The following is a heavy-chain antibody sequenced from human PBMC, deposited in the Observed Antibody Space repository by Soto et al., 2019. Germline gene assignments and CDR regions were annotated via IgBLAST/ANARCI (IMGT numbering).Heavy chain of an antibody. D-gene: IGHD2-15*01. J-gene: IGHJ4*02. CDR3: ARELEGGYCSGGSCYSWVY. CDR1: GYTFTSYG. V-gene: IGHV1-18*01. Sequence: QVQLVQSGAEVKKPGASVKVSCKASGYTFTSYGISWVRQAPGQGLEWMGWISAYNGNTNYAQKLQGRVTMTTDTSTSTDYMELGSLRSDDTAVYYYARELEGGYCSGGSCYSWVYWGQGTLVTVSS. CDR2: ISAYNGNT.